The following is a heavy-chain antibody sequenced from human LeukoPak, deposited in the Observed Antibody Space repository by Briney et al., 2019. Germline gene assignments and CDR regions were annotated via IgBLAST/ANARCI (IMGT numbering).Heavy chain of an antibody. CDR2: TRNKANSYTT. D-gene: IGHD6-19*01. J-gene: IGHJ4*02. Sequence: GGSLRLSCAASGFTFSDHYMEWVRQAPGKGLEWVGRTRNKANSYTTEYAASVKGRFTISRDDSKNSLYLQMNSLKTEDTAVYYCARGSGWYTGFDYWGQGTLDTVSS. CDR1: GFTFSDHY. CDR3: ARGSGWYTGFDY. V-gene: IGHV3-72*01.